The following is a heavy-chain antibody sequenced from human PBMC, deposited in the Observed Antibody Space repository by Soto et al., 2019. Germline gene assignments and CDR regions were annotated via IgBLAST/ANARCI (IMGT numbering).Heavy chain of an antibody. CDR2: INPKFGDT. V-gene: IGHV1-2*02. D-gene: IGHD6-25*01. Sequence: QVQLVQSGAEVKEPGDSVRVSCEASGYTFTAYHIHWVRQAPGQGLEWMGWINPKFGDTTYAQDFQGRVSMTRDMSISTVYRALSSLLSHATTISSCARTIVYYLVRGSGNGQGIWGQGTTVTVFS. J-gene: IGHJ6*01. CDR3: ARTIVYYLVRGSGNGQGI. CDR1: GYTFTAYH.